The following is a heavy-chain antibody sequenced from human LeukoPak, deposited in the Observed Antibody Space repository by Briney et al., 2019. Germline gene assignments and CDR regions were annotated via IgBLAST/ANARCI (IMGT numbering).Heavy chain of an antibody. CDR2: INHSGST. V-gene: IGHV4-34*01. CDR3: ARPPYVSGSYYGAFDI. D-gene: IGHD1-26*01. J-gene: IGHJ3*02. Sequence: SETLSLTCAVYGGSFSGYYWSWVRQPPGKGLEWIGEINHSGSTYYNPSLKSRVTISVDTSKNQFSLKLSSVTAADTAVYYCARPPYVSGSYYGAFDIWGQGTMVTVSS. CDR1: GGSFSGYY.